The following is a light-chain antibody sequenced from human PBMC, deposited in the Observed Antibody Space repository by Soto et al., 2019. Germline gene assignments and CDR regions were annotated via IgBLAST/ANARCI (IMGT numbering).Light chain of an antibody. V-gene: IGKV3-15*01. CDR2: GAF. CDR1: QSVSSN. J-gene: IGKJ1*01. CDR3: QQYNDWPLT. Sequence: VMAHSPATLSLWPVERATLSCWASQSVSSNLAWYQQKPGQAPSLLIYGAFTRATGIPARFSGTGSGTEFTLTISSLQSEDFALYYCQQYNDWPLTFGQGTKVDIK.